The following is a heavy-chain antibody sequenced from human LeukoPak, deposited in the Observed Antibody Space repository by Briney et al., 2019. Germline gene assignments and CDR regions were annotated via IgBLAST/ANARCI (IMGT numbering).Heavy chain of an antibody. CDR2: IYYSGSP. Sequence: PSETLSLTCTVSGDSISNYYWSWIRQPPGKGLEWIGYIYYSGSPNYNPSLKSRVTISVDTSKNQFSLKPTSVTPADTAVYYCARNSGDYGDDEGWYFDLWGRGTLVTVSS. V-gene: IGHV4-59*01. J-gene: IGHJ2*01. CDR1: GDSISNYY. D-gene: IGHD4-17*01. CDR3: ARNSGDYGDDEGWYFDL.